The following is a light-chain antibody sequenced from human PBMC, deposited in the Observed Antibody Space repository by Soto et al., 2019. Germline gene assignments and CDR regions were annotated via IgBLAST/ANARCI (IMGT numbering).Light chain of an antibody. Sequence: ESVLTQSPGTLSLSPGERATLSCRASQSVSSNSLAWYQQKPGQAPRLLLYGASSRPTGTPDRFSGSGSGTDFTLTISRLEPEDFAVYYCQQFGGSPPSWTFGEGTNVEI. J-gene: IGKJ1*01. CDR2: GAS. CDR3: QQFGGSPPSWT. V-gene: IGKV3-20*01. CDR1: QSVSSNS.